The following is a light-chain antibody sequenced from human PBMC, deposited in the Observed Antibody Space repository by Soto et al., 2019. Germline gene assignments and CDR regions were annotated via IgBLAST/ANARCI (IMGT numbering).Light chain of an antibody. J-gene: IGLJ1*01. CDR3: QSFDTSLRGYV. Sequence: QSVLTQPPSVSGAPGQRVAISCTGNNSNVGAGFAVHWYQHHPGTAPKLLIYHNTNRPSGVPDRFSGSKTGPSASLAITGLQAEDEADYYCQSFDTSLRGYVFGTGTKVTVL. V-gene: IGLV1-40*01. CDR2: HNT. CDR1: NSNVGAGFA.